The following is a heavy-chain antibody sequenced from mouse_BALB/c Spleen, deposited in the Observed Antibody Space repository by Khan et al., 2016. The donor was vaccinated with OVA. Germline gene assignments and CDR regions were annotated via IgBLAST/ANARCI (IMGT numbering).Heavy chain of an antibody. CDR2: INPYNDGS. Sequence: VRLQQSGPELVKPGASVKMSCKATGYTFTNYIIHWVKKKPGQGLEWIGYINPYNDGSKYNEKFKGKATLTADKSSTTAYMELSGLTSEEYAVYYCARDYGRSFWFGYWGQGTLVTVSA. V-gene: IGHV1S136*01. D-gene: IGHD1-1*01. J-gene: IGHJ3*01. CDR1: GYTFTNYI. CDR3: ARDYGRSFWFGY.